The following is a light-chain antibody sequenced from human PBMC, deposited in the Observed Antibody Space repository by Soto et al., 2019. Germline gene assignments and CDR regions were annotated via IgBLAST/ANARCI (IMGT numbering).Light chain of an antibody. CDR3: HQYDNAPQT. CDR1: QTLRRTY. CDR2: GAS. V-gene: IGKV3-20*01. Sequence: EIVLMHSPGTLSLSPWEIATLSCRASQTLRRTYIAWYQQKPGQAPRVLIYGASKRATGIPDRFSGSGSGTDFSLTISRLEPEDFAVYYCHQYDNAPQTYGQGTKVDIK. J-gene: IGKJ2*01.